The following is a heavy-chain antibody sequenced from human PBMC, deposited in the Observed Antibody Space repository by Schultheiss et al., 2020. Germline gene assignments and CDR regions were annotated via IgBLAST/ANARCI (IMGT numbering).Heavy chain of an antibody. V-gene: IGHV3-66*02. D-gene: IGHD6-19*01. J-gene: IGHJ6*04. CDR2: IYSGGST. Sequence: GGSLRLSCAASGFTFSSYAMSWVRQAPGKGLEWVSVIYSGGSTYYADSVKGRFTISRDNSKNTLYLQMNSLRAEDTAVYYCARAKYSSGWYGFYYYYGMDVWGKGTTGTVAS. CDR1: GFTFSSYA. CDR3: ARAKYSSGWYGFYYYYGMDV.